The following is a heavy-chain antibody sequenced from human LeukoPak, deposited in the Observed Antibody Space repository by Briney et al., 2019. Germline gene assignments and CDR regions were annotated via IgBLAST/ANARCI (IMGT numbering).Heavy chain of an antibody. CDR2: IGTDGGYI. CDR1: GFIFGNYN. V-gene: IGHV3-21*01. D-gene: IGHD7-27*01. Sequence: GGPLRLSCAASGFIFGNYNMNWLRQAPGKGLEWVATIGTDGGYIYYADSVKGRFTISRDNAESSLYLQMNSLRAEDTAVYYCARPYWGYYFDNWGQGTLVTVSS. CDR3: ARPYWGYYFDN. J-gene: IGHJ4*02.